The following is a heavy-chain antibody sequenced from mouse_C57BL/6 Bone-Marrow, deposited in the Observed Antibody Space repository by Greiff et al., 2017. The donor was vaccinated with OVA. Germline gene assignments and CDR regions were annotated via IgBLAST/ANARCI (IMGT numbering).Heavy chain of an antibody. D-gene: IGHD2-1*01. CDR1: GYAFSSSW. V-gene: IGHV1-82*01. J-gene: IGHJ1*03. CDR3: ARGEGNFLYWYFDV. Sequence: QVQLQQSGPELVKPGASVKISCKASGYAFSSSWMNWVKQRPGKGLEWIGRIYPGDGDTNYNGKFKGKATLTADKSSSTAYMQLSSLTSEYSAVYFCARGEGNFLYWYFDVWGTGTTVTVSS. CDR2: IYPGDGDT.